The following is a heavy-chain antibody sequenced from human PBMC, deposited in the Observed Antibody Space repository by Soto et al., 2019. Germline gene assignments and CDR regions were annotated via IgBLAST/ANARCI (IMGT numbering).Heavy chain of an antibody. CDR3: ARDRPYYYDSSGYPFDY. CDR2: ISAYNGNT. V-gene: IGHV1-18*01. CDR1: GYTFTSYG. Sequence: ASVKVSCKASGYTFTSYGISWVRQAPGQGLEWMGWISAYNGNTNYAQKLQGRVTMTTDTSTSTAYMELRSLRPDDTAVYYCARDRPYYYDSSGYPFDYWGQGTLVTVSS. J-gene: IGHJ4*02. D-gene: IGHD3-22*01.